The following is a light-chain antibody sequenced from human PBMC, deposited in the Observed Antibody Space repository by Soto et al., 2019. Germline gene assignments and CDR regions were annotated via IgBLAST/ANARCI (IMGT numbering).Light chain of an antibody. Sequence: DIQMTQSPSSVSASVGDRVTITCRASQGINNWLAWYQQKPGKAPELLIYAVSYLQSGVPSRFSGSGSGTDFTLTISSLQPEDFATYFCKQCSAFPLTFGGGTKVEIK. CDR2: AVS. V-gene: IGKV1-12*01. CDR1: QGINNW. CDR3: KQCSAFPLT. J-gene: IGKJ4*01.